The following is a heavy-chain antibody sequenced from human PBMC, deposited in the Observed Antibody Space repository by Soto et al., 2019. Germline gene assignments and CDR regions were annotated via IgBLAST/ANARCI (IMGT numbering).Heavy chain of an antibody. CDR2: MYSDGTT. V-gene: IGHV3-53*01. CDR1: GLTVSGNY. D-gene: IGHD7-27*01. CDR3: ARASSRWGSEVAY. Sequence: EVQLVESGGGLIQPGGSLRLSCAASGLTVSGNYMGWVRQAPGKGLEWVSGMYSDGTTNYADSVKGRFTIFRDNSKNTLFLQMNSLRVEDKAVYHCARASSRWGSEVAYWGQGTLVTVSS. J-gene: IGHJ4*02.